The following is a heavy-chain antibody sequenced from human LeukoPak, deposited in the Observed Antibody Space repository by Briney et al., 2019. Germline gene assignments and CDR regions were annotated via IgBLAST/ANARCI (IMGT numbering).Heavy chain of an antibody. CDR1: GFTFSSYG. D-gene: IGHD7-27*01. CDR3: AKAETGNYFDY. J-gene: IGHJ4*02. Sequence: TGGSLRLSCAASGFTFSSYGMHWVRQAPGKGLEWVAVISYDGSNKYYADSVKGRFTISRDNSKNTLYLQMNSLRAEDTAVYYCAKAETGNYFDYWGQGTLVTVSS. V-gene: IGHV3-30*18. CDR2: ISYDGSNK.